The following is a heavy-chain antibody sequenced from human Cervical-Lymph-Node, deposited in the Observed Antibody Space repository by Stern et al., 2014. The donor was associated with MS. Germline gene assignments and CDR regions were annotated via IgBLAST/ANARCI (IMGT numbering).Heavy chain of an antibody. CDR1: GYSFTNYW. D-gene: IGHD2-2*01. CDR2: LYPGDSDA. J-gene: IGHJ2*01. Sequence: VQLVQSGAVVKEPGEFLKISCQTSGYSFTNYWIGWVRQVTGQGLEWMGILYPGDSDAKYSPSFLGQVTISADKSTNTAYVQWSSLEASDTATYYCARRAGYCSRTNCYAYWYFDVWGRGTLVTVTS. V-gene: IGHV5-51*01. CDR3: ARRAGYCSRTNCYAYWYFDV.